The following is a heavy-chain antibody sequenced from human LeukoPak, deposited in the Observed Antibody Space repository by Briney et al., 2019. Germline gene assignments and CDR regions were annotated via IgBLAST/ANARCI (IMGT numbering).Heavy chain of an antibody. CDR1: SGSISTFY. J-gene: IGHJ4*02. V-gene: IGHV4-59*08. CDR2: IYYSGTT. CDR3: ARFRGGVGWEY. Sequence: SETLSLTCSVSSGSISTFYWSWIRQPPGKGLEWIGFIYYSGTTNYNPSLKSRVTISRDTSKNQFSLNLSSVTAADTAVYYCARFRGGVGWEYWGQGTLVTVYS. D-gene: IGHD5-24*01.